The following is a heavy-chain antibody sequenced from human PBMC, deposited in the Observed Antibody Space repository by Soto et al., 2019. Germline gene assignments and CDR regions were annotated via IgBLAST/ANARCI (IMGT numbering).Heavy chain of an antibody. CDR2: IYYSGST. V-gene: IGHV4-39*01. D-gene: IGHD2-15*01. CDR3: ARSPHQMVAATFDAFDI. Sequence: QLQLQESGPGLVKPSETLSLTCTVSGGSISSSSYYWGWIRQPPGKGLEWIGSIYYSGSTYYNPSLKSRVTISVDTSKNQFSLKLSSVTAADTAVYYCARSPHQMVAATFDAFDIWGQGTMVTVSS. J-gene: IGHJ3*02. CDR1: GGSISSSSYY.